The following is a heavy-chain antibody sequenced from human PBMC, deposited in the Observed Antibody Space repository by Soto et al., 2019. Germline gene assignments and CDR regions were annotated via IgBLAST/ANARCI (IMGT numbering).Heavy chain of an antibody. CDR2: IYYSGST. D-gene: IGHD2-2*03. J-gene: IGHJ4*02. V-gene: IGHV4-59*01. CDR3: AREGNLGRWIQPLDS. Sequence: PSETLSLTCTVSGDSISSYYWSWIRQPPGKGLEWIGYIYYSGSTNYSPSLQSRLTISVDTSKNQFSLKLSSVTAADTAVYFCAREGNLGRWIQPLDSWGQGTLVTASS. CDR1: GDSISSYY.